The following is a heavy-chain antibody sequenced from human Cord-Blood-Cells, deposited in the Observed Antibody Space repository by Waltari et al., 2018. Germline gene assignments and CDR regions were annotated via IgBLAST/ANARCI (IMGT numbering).Heavy chain of an antibody. D-gene: IGHD4-4*01. CDR3: ARPYSNYFAFVI. CDR2: IYPVDSDT. Sequence: EVQLVQSGAEVKKPGESLKISCKGSGYSFTSYWIGWVRQMPGKGLEWMGIIYPVDSDTRYSPSFQCQVTIAAGKSISTAYLQSSSLTASDTAMYYCARPYSNYFAFVIWGQATMVTVSS. CDR1: GYSFTSYW. V-gene: IGHV5-51*01. J-gene: IGHJ3*02.